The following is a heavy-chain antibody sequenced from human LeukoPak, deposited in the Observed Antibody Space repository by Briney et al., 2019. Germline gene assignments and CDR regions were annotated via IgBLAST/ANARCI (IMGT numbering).Heavy chain of an antibody. CDR2: INPSGGST. D-gene: IGHD5-24*01. CDR3: ATGLPGGGYNLRPFDY. CDR1: GYTFTSYY. V-gene: IGHV1-46*01. Sequence: ASVKVSCKASGYTFTSYYMHWVRQAPGQGLEWMGIINPSGGSTSYAQKFQGRVAMTRDTSTSTVYMELGSLRSEDTAVYYCATGLPGGGYNLRPFDYWGQGTLVTVSS. J-gene: IGHJ4*02.